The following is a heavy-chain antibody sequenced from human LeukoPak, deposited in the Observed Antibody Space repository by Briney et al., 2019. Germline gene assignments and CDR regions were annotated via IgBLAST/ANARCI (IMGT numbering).Heavy chain of an antibody. V-gene: IGHV1-2*02. D-gene: IGHD6-13*01. CDR2: ISPSTGGT. CDR3: ARGEGSSWYFDY. CDR1: GYTFTGHY. Sequence: ASVKVSCKASGYTFTGHYMHWVRQAPGQGLEWMGWISPSTGGTNYAQNFQGRVTMTRDTSISTAYMELSRLRSDDTAVYYCARGEGSSWYFDYWGQGTLVTVSS. J-gene: IGHJ4*02.